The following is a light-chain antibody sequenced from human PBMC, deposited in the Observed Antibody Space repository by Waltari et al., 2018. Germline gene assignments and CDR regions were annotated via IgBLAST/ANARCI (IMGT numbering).Light chain of an antibody. J-gene: IGKJ4*01. CDR1: QSVLYSSNNKNH. Sequence: IVMTQSPDSLALSLGERPTISCKSSQSVLYSSNNKNHLAWYQQKSGQPPKLLISWASTWETGVPDRFSGRGSGTDFTLTISSLQTEDVAVYFCQQYYSSPVTFGGGTKVESK. CDR3: QQYYSSPVT. V-gene: IGKV4-1*01. CDR2: WAS.